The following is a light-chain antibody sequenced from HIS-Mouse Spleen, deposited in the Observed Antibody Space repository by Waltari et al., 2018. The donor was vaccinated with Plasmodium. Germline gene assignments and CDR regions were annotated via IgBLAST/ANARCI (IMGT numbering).Light chain of an antibody. CDR3: SSYTSSSTHVV. CDR1: SSDVGGYNY. CDR2: DGS. Sequence: QSALTQPASVSGSPGQSITISCTGTSSDVGGYNYVSWYQQHPGKAPKRMIYDGSNRPAGVSKRFSGSKSGNTASLTISGLQAEDEADYYCSSYTSSSTHVVFGGGTKLTVL. J-gene: IGLJ2*01. V-gene: IGLV2-14*03.